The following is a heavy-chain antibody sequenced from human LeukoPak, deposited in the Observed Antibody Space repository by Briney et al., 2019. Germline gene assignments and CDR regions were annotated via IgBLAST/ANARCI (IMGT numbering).Heavy chain of an antibody. J-gene: IGHJ4*02. CDR3: AAGRPYSLLDY. Sequence: GASVTVSCTVSGSSLSELSLYWVRQAPGKGLEWMGGFDVMDSGTFYAQKLQGRVTMTEDSSTDTAYMELRSLTSDDTALYYCAAGRPYSLLDYWGQGTLVTVSS. CDR1: GSSLSELS. CDR2: FDVMDSGT. V-gene: IGHV1-24*01. D-gene: IGHD5-18*01.